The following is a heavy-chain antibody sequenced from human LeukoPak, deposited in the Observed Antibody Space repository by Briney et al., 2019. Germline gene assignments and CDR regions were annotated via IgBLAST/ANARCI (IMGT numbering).Heavy chain of an antibody. V-gene: IGHV3-48*01. D-gene: IGHD3-10*01. CDR2: ISSSSSTI. Sequence: PGGSLRLSCAASGFTFSSYSMNWVRQAPGKGLEWVSYISSSSSTIYYADSVKGRFTISRDNAKNSLYLQMNSLRAEDTAVYYCARGRSYGYNWFDPWGQGTLVTVSS. CDR3: ARGRSYGYNWFDP. J-gene: IGHJ5*02. CDR1: GFTFSSYS.